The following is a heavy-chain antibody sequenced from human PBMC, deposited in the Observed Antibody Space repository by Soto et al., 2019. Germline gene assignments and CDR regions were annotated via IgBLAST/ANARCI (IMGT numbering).Heavy chain of an antibody. V-gene: IGHV3-53*01. J-gene: IGHJ4*02. CDR1: GVSVDGIS. CDR3: ARLPGAFYYANSDYDCPEH. D-gene: IGHD3-22*01. CDR2: IYPDDNT. Sequence: LSXSYASSGVSVDGISLNWFRKSPQNGVEWISVIYPDDNTYYAESVRGRFTLSKDSSRNTVSLQMNSLKAEDTAVYYCARLPGAFYYANSDYDCPEHWGQGTMVTVSS.